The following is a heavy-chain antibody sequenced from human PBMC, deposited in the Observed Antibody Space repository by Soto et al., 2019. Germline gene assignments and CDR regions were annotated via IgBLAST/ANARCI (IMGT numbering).Heavy chain of an antibody. CDR1: GYTITALS. V-gene: IGHV1-24*01. CDR2: FDPEDGEI. D-gene: IGHD6-13*01. J-gene: IGHJ3*02. Sequence: ASVKVSCKVSGYTITALSMHWVRQAPGKGLEWMGRFDPEDGEIIYAQKFQGRVTMTEDTSADTAYMELSSLRSEDTAVYYCATSSTWYKGAFDIWGQGTTVTVSS. CDR3: ATSSTWYKGAFDI.